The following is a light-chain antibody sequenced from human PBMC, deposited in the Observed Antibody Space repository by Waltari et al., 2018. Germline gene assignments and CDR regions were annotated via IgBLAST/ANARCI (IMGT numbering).Light chain of an antibody. V-gene: IGKV1-5*03. CDR2: KAS. J-gene: IGKJ4*02. CDR3: QHYDSYSAT. CDR1: QSNNRW. Sequence: DIQMTPFPFTLSASVGDRVTIPCRARQSNNRWLAWYQKKAGKAPKLLIYKASILESGVPSRFSGGGSGTEFTLTISSLQPDDFATYYCQHYDSYSATFGRGTKVEIK.